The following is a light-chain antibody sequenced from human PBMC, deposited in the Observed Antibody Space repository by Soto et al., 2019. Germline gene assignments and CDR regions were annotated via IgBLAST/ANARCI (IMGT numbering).Light chain of an antibody. J-gene: IGLJ1*01. CDR3: AAEDDSLNGYV. Sequence: DLTHAPSASRSPRRRVASFFFVGNSNIGTNAVNWYQQLPGTAPKLLIYNNNQRPSGVPDRFSGSKSGTSASLAISGLQSEYEADYYCAAEDDSLNGYVFGTRTKVTVL. CDR1: NSNIGTNA. CDR2: NNN. V-gene: IGLV1-44*01.